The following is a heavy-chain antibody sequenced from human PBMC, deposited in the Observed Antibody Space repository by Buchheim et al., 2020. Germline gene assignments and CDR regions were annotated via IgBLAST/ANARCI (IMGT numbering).Heavy chain of an antibody. CDR1: GFIFSDYY. CDR3: ARDLTGTYWFDP. V-gene: IGHV3-11*06. CDR2: ISTSSAYT. Sequence: QVQLVESGGGLVKPGGSLRLSCAASGFIFSDYYMSWIRRTPGKGLEWLASISTSSAYTYYADSGKGRFTISRDNAKNSLYLQMNSLRVEDSAIYYCARDLTGTYWFDPWGQGTL. D-gene: IGHD1-7*01. J-gene: IGHJ5*02.